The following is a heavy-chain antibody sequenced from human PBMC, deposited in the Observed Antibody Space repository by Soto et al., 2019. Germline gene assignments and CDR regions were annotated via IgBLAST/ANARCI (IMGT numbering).Heavy chain of an antibody. V-gene: IGHV3-33*01. D-gene: IGHD3-3*01. Sequence: GGSLRLSCAASGFTFSSYGMHWVRQAPGKGLEWVAVIWYDGSNKYYADSVKGRFTISRDNSKNTLYLQMNSLRAEDTAVYYCARESGGYDFWSGYSHWFDPWGQGTLVTVSS. CDR2: IWYDGSNK. J-gene: IGHJ5*02. CDR3: ARESGGYDFWSGYSHWFDP. CDR1: GFTFSSYG.